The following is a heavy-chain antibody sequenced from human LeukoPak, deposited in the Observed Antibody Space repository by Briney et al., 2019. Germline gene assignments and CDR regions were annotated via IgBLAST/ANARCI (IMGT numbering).Heavy chain of an antibody. CDR1: GYTFTGYY. Sequence: GASVKVSRKASGYTFTGYYMHWVRQAPGQGLEWMGWINPKSGDTKYAQKFQGRVTMTRDTSISTAYMELSRLRSDDTAVYYCARDGYSGRFDPWGQGTLVTVSS. D-gene: IGHD1-26*01. V-gene: IGHV1-2*02. CDR2: INPKSGDT. CDR3: ARDGYSGRFDP. J-gene: IGHJ5*02.